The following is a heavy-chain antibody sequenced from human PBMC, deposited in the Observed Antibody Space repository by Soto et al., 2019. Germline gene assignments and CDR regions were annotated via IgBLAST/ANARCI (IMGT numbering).Heavy chain of an antibody. V-gene: IGHV3-73*01. CDR1: GFTFSGSA. CDR3: TRAPGIAAQNWFDP. Sequence: VSLRLSCAASGFTFSGSAMHWVRQASGKGLEWVGRIRSKANSYATAYAASVKGRFTISRDDSKNTAYLQMNSLKTEDTAVYYCTRAPGIAAQNWFDPWGQGTLVTVSS. CDR2: IRSKANSYAT. D-gene: IGHD6-13*01. J-gene: IGHJ5*02.